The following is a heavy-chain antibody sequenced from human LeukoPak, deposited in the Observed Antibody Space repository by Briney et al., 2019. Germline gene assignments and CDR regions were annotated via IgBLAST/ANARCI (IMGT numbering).Heavy chain of an antibody. J-gene: IGHJ6*02. CDR1: GYTFISYD. D-gene: IGHD2-15*01. V-gene: IGHV1-8*01. CDR3: ARAKTKVVVATVYYYYGMDV. CDR2: MNPNSGNT. Sequence: ASVKVSCKASGYTFISYDINWVRQATGQGLEWMGGMNPNSGNTGYVQKFQGRVTMTRNTSISTAYMELSSLRSDDTAVYYCARAKTKVVVATVYYYYGMDVWGQGTTVTVSS.